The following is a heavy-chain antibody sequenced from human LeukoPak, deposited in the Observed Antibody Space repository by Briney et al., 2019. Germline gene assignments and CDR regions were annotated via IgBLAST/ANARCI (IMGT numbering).Heavy chain of an antibody. CDR2: INSDGSIT. D-gene: IGHD4-23*01. V-gene: IGHV3-74*01. CDR3: ARTVGSQDY. Sequence: PGGSLRLSCAASGFTFSNYWMHWVRQAPGKGLVWVSRINSDGSITDYADPVKGRFTISRDNGKNTLLLQMNTLRAEDTAVYYCARTVGSQDYWGQGTLVTVSS. J-gene: IGHJ4*02. CDR1: GFTFSNYW.